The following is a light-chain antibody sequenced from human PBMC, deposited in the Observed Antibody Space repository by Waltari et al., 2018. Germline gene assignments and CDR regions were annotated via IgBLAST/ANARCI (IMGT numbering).Light chain of an antibody. CDR1: SSDIGADDY. J-gene: IGLJ2*01. CDR2: EVT. V-gene: IGLV2-14*01. CDR3: SSYSTSSTFLI. Sequence: QSVLTQPASVSGSPGQSITISCTGSSSDIGADDYVSWYQQNSGRAPKLIIFEVTNRPPGVSDRFSGSRSGNTASLTISGLQAEDEADYFCSSYSTSSTFLIFGGGTKLTVL.